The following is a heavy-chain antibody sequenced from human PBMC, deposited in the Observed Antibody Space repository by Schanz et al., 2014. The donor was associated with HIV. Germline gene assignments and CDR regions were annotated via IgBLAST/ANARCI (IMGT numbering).Heavy chain of an antibody. V-gene: IGHV3-72*01. D-gene: IGHD3-10*01. Sequence: EVQVVESGGGLVQPGGSLRLSCTTSGFIFSDHFMGWVRQAPGKGLEWVARSRVKSDSYATEYAASVTGRFTISRDDSKSIAYLQLNSLRVEDTAIYYCTRVITRWFGEAHYSMDVWGQGTTVTVAS. CDR1: GFIFSDHF. J-gene: IGHJ6*02. CDR3: TRVITRWFGEAHYSMDV. CDR2: SRVKSDSYAT.